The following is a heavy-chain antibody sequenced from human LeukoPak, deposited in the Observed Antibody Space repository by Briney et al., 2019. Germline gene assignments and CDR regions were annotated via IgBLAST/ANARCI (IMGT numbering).Heavy chain of an antibody. CDR3: ARHRASGGMNYYMDV. D-gene: IGHD1-26*01. J-gene: IGHJ6*03. V-gene: IGHV4-34*01. Sequence: SETLSLTCAVYGGSFSGYYWSWIRQPPGKGLEWIGEINHSGSTNYNPSLKSRVTISVDTSKNQFSLKLSSVTAADTAVYYCARHRASGGMNYYMDVWGKGTTVTISS. CDR1: GGSFSGYY. CDR2: INHSGST.